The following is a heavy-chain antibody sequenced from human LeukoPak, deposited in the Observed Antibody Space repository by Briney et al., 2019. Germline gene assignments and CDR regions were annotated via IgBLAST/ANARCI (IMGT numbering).Heavy chain of an antibody. CDR1: GFTFSTYN. J-gene: IGHJ4*02. D-gene: IGHD2-2*02. CDR2: ISYGSNYM. V-gene: IGHV3-21*06. CDR3: AKDNDIVVVPAAIGEFDY. Sequence: GGSLRLSCAASGFTFSTYNMNWVRQAPGKGLEWVSYISYGSNYMYYTDSVKGRFTVSRDNAKNSLYLQMNSLRAEDTAVYYCAKDNDIVVVPAAIGEFDYWGQGTLVTVSS.